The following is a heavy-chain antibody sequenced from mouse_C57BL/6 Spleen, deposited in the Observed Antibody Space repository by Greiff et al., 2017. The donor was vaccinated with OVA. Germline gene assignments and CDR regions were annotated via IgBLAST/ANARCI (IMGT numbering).Heavy chain of an antibody. J-gene: IGHJ2*01. CDR2: IDPEDGDT. Sequence: QVQLQQSGPELVKPGASVKISCKASGYAFSSYWMDWVKQRPGKGLEWIGRIDPEDGDTNYNGKFKGKATLTADKSSSAAYTQLSSLTSEDSAVDSFARASTTFDYWGQGTTLTVSS. D-gene: IGHD1-1*01. CDR3: ARASTTFDY. V-gene: IGHV1-82*01. CDR1: GYAFSSYW.